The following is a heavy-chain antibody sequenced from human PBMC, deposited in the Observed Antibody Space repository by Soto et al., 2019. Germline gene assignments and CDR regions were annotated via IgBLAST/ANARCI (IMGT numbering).Heavy chain of an antibody. V-gene: IGHV4-34*01. Sequence: QVQLQQWGAGLLKPSETLSLTCAVYGGSFSGYYWSWIRQPPGKGLEWIGEINHSGSTNYNPSLKSRVTISVDQSKNQFSLKLSSVTAADTAVYYCARVRIAAAGNWFDPWGQGTLVTVSS. CDR2: INHSGST. D-gene: IGHD6-13*01. CDR3: ARVRIAAAGNWFDP. J-gene: IGHJ5*02. CDR1: GGSFSGYY.